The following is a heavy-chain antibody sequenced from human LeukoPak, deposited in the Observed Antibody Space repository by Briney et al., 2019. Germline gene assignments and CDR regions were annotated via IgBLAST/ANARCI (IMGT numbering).Heavy chain of an antibody. CDR3: ARDLTY. J-gene: IGHJ4*02. CDR1: GFTVSSNY. CDR2: IYSGSST. V-gene: IGHV3-53*01. Sequence: GGSLRLACAASGFTVSSNYMSWVRQAPGKGLEWVSVIYSGSSTYYADSVKGRFTISRDNSKNTLYLQMTSLTAEDTAVYYCARDLTYWGQGTLVTVSS.